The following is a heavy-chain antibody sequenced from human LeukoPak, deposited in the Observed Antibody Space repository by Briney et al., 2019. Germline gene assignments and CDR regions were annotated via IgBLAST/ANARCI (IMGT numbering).Heavy chain of an antibody. CDR2: MNPNSGNT. CDR3: ARLIAGQYYYYYMGV. Sequence: ASVKVSCKASGYTFTSYDINWVRQATGQGLEWMGWMNPNSGNTGYAQKFQGRVTMTRNTSISTAYMELSSLRSEDTAVYYCARLIAGQYYYYYMGVWGKGTTVTVSS. V-gene: IGHV1-8*01. J-gene: IGHJ6*03. D-gene: IGHD3-16*02. CDR1: GYTFTSYD.